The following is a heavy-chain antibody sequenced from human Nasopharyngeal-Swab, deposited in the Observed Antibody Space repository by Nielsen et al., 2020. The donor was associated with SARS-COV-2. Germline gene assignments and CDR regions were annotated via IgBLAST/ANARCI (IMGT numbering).Heavy chain of an antibody. V-gene: IGHV1-2*06. D-gene: IGHD6-13*01. CDR2: INPNSGGT. CDR3: ARFVESSSWYGYYYGMDV. J-gene: IGHJ6*02. Sequence: ASVKVSCKASGYTFTGYYMHWVRQAPGQGLEWMGRINPNSGGTNYAQKFQGRVTMTRDTSISTAYMELSSLRSEDTAVYYCARFVESSSWYGYYYGMDVWGQGTTVTVSS. CDR1: GYTFTGYY.